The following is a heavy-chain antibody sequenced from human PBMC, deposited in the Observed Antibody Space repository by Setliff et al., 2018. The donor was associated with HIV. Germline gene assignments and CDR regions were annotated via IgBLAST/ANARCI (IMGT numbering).Heavy chain of an antibody. CDR1: GFALTSNY. V-gene: IGHV3-53*01. J-gene: IGHJ4*02. D-gene: IGHD2-2*03. CDR2: IYEGGLT. Sequence: GGSLRLSCVASGFALTSNYISWVRQAPGKGLEWVSVIYEGGLTYYADSVEGRFTLSRDISKNTVYLQMYSLRAEDTALYYCAKDRVGYCSSISCPGGFDYWGQGTLVTVSS. CDR3: AKDRVGYCSSISCPGGFDY.